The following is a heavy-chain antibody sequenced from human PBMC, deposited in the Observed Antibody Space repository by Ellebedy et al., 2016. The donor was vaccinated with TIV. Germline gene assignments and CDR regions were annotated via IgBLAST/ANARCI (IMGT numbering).Heavy chain of an antibody. CDR3: AKEVSGSGDLNFDY. CDR2: ISGSGDST. Sequence: GESLKISCAASGFTFRSYAMSWVRQAPGKGLEWVSGISGSGDSTYFADSVKGRFTISRDSSKNTLYLQMNSLRAEDTAVYYCAKEVSGSGDLNFDYWGQGTLVTVSS. CDR1: GFTFRSYA. D-gene: IGHD3-10*01. V-gene: IGHV3-23*01. J-gene: IGHJ4*02.